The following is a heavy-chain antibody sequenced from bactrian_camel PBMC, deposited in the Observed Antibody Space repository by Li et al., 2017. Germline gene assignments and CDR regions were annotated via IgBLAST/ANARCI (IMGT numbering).Heavy chain of an antibody. CDR1: YFPYDTSN. Sequence: VQLVESGGDSVQVGGSLRLSCDAAYFPYDTSNCMAWFRQAPGKEREGVASLRVVAGRTYYADSVKGRFTISRDNAKNTVSLQLNSLKTEDMAMYYCVKVRRGGYWYAEAFDYWGQGTQVTVS. CDR3: VKVRRGGYWYAEAFDY. D-gene: IGHD2*01. V-gene: IGHV3S63*01. J-gene: IGHJ4*01. CDR2: LRVVAGRT.